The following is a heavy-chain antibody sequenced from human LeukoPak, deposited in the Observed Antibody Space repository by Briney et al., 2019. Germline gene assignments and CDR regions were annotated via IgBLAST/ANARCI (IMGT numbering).Heavy chain of an antibody. CDR2: ISGSGSGT. D-gene: IGHD3-22*01. CDR3: AKDRERYYDSSGYYSY. V-gene: IGHV3-23*01. CDR1: GFTFSSYA. J-gene: IGHJ4*02. Sequence: GGSLRLSCAASGFTFSSYAMSWVRQAPGKGLEWVSAISGSGSGTYFADSVKGRFSISRDNSENTLHLQMNSLRAEDTAVYYCAKDRERYYDSSGYYSYWGQGTLVTVSS.